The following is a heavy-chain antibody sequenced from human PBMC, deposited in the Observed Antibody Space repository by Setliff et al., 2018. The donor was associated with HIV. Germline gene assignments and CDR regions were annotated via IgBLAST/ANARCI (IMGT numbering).Heavy chain of an antibody. V-gene: IGHV4-39*01. CDR1: GDSIYSGKYY. J-gene: IGHJ5*02. Sequence: PSETLSLTCTVSGDSIYSGKYYWGWIRQPTGKGLEWIATIFYSGNTYYNPSIKIRVTMSVDTSKNQFSPKLTSVTAADTAVYYCARGPNCGGDWCGRWGQGTLVTVSS. CDR3: ARGPNCGGDWCGR. CDR2: IFYSGNT. D-gene: IGHD2-21*01.